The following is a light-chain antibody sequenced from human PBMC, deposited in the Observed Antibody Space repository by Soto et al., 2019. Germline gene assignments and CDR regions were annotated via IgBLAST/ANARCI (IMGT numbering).Light chain of an antibody. CDR3: QQSYTTPLT. J-gene: IGKJ4*01. Sequence: DIVMTQSPDYLAVSLGETATINCKSSQSVLFNSNNKNYLAWYQQKAGQSPRLLLYWASAREVGVPDRFSVSGSGTDFTLTITSLQAEDVAVYYCQQSYTTPLTFGGGTKVELK. CDR1: QSVLFNSNNKNY. V-gene: IGKV4-1*01. CDR2: WAS.